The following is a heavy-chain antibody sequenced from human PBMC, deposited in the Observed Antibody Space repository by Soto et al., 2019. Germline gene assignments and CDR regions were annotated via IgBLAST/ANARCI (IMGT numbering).Heavy chain of an antibody. CDR3: ARCLLRGYWYFDL. V-gene: IGHV4-30-4*01. J-gene: IGHJ2*01. CDR1: DDSISSHDAY. D-gene: IGHD1-26*01. Sequence: TSETLSLTCSVSDDSISSHDAYWNWIRQHPGKGLEWIGYVSHSGVTMYNPSLRSPVTISLDTSKNKFYLKLTSVAAADTAVYYCARCLLRGYWYFDLWGRGTLVTVSS. CDR2: VSHSGVT.